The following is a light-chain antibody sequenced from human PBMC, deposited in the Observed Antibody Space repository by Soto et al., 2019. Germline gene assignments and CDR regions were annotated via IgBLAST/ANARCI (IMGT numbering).Light chain of an antibody. CDR1: SSDVGSYNL. Sequence: QSALTQPASVSGSPGQSITISCTGTSSDVGSYNLVSWYQQHPGKAPKLMIYEVSRRPFGVPDRFSGSKSGNTASLTVSGLQAEDEADYYCSSHAGSNNLVFGGGTKVTVL. V-gene: IGLV2-8*01. J-gene: IGLJ3*02. CDR2: EVS. CDR3: SSHAGSNNLV.